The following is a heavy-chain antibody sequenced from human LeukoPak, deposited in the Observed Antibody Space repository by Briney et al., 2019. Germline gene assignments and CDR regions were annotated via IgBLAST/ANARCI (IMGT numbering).Heavy chain of an antibody. V-gene: IGHV4-59*08. Sequence: SETLSLTCTVSGGSISSYYWSWIRQPPGKGLEWIGYIYYSGSTNYNPSLKSRVTIPVDTSKNQFSLKLSSVTAADTAVYYCARGIRGYSYYYYYGMDVWGQGTTVTVSS. CDR3: ARGIRGYSYYYYYGMDV. D-gene: IGHD5-18*01. CDR1: GGSISSYY. J-gene: IGHJ6*02. CDR2: IYYSGST.